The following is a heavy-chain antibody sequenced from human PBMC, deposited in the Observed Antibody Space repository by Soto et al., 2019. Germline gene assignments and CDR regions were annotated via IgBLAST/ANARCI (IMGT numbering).Heavy chain of an antibody. CDR1: GGSISSGGYY. V-gene: IGHV4-31*03. D-gene: IGHD3-3*01. CDR2: IYYSGST. J-gene: IGHJ4*02. Sequence: PSETLSLTCTVSGGSISSGGYYWSWIRQHPGKGLEWIGYIYYSGSTYYNPSLKSRVTISVDTSKNQFSLKLSSVTAADTAVYYCARDLRFGKGPPGYYFDYWGQGTLVTV. CDR3: ARDLRFGKGPPGYYFDY.